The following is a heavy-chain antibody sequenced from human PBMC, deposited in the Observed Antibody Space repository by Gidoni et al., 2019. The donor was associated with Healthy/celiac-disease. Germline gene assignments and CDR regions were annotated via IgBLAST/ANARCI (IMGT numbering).Heavy chain of an antibody. CDR2: ITHTGST. J-gene: IGHJ4*02. V-gene: IGHV4-34*01. CDR3: ARGRYHDSSGFPY. CDR1: GPSFSGYY. Sequence: QVQLQQWGAGLLKPSETLSLTCAMSGPSFSGYYWSGIRQSPGRGLEWIAEITHTGSTNYKPSLRSRVTISVDASKNQFSLQLRSVTAADTAVYYCARGRYHDSSGFPYWGQGTLVTVSS. D-gene: IGHD3-22*01.